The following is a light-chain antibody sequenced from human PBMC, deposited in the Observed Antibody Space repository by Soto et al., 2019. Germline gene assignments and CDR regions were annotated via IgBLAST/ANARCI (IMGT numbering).Light chain of an antibody. CDR1: SSDVGLYNY. J-gene: IGLJ1*01. CDR2: DVS. V-gene: IGLV2-14*03. CDR3: NSYTSSGTYV. Sequence: QSALTQPASVSGSPGQSITISCTGTSSDVGLYNYVSWYRHLPGKAPELIIYDVSNRPSGVSNRFSGSKSANTASLTISGLQAEDEADYYCNSYTSSGTYVFGPGTKLTVL.